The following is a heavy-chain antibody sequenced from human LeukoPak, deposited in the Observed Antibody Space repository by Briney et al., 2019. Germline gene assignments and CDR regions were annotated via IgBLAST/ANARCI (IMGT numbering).Heavy chain of an antibody. V-gene: IGHV3-23*01. CDR3: AKDSRGNYVAWLNP. D-gene: IGHD4-11*01. CDR2: ISASGVTT. J-gene: IGHJ5*02. CDR1: GFTFSSYA. Sequence: GGSLRLSCAASGFTFSSYAMSWVRQAPGKGLEWVSAISASGVTTHYADSVKGRFTISRDNSKNTLYLQMSSLRAEDAAIYYCAKDSRGNYVAWLNPWGQGTLVSVSS.